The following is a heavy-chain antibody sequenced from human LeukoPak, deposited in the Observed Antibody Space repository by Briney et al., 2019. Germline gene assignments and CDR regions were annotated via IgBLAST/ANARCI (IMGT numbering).Heavy chain of an antibody. CDR2: IYYSGGT. Sequence: PSETLSLTXAVSGGSITSSSYYWGWIRQPPGKGLEWIGSIYYSGGTYYNPSLKSRVTISVDTSKNQFSLKLSSVTAADTAVYYCARSGDCSSTSCYFHAFDIWGQGTMVTVSS. CDR3: ARSGDCSSTSCYFHAFDI. V-gene: IGHV4-39*07. D-gene: IGHD2-2*01. CDR1: GGSITSSSYY. J-gene: IGHJ3*02.